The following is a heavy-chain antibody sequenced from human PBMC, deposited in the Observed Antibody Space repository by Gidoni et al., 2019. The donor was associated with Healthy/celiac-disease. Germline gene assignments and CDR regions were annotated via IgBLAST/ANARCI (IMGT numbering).Heavy chain of an antibody. Sequence: QVTLKESGPALVKPTQTLTLTCTFSGFSLSTSGMRVSWIRQPPGKALEWLARIDWEDDKFYSTSLKTRLTISKDTSKNQVVLTMTNMDPVDTATYYCARIGATGGAFDIWGQGTMVTVSS. CDR3: ARIGATGGAFDI. CDR1: GFSLSTSGMR. D-gene: IGHD5-12*01. CDR2: IDWEDDK. J-gene: IGHJ3*02. V-gene: IGHV2-70*04.